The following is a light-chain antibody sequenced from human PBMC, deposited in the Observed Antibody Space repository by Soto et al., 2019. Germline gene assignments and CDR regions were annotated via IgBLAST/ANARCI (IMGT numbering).Light chain of an antibody. V-gene: IGLV2-14*01. CDR3: SSYTSSSTVV. CDR1: SSDVGGYNY. J-gene: IGLJ2*01. Sequence: QSALTHPASVSGYPGQSSTISCTGTSSDVGGYNYVSWYQQQPGKAPKLMIYEVSNRPSGFSNRLSVSKSGNTASLTISGLQAEDEADYYCSSYTSSSTVVFGGGTKLTFL. CDR2: EVS.